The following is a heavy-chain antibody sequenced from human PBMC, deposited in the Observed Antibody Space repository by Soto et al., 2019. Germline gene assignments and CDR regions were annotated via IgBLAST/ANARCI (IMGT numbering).Heavy chain of an antibody. V-gene: IGHV3-53*01. D-gene: IGHD3-3*01. CDR2: IYSGGST. CDR1: GFTVSSNY. CDR3: ARRLSTIFGVVSNWFDP. J-gene: IGHJ5*02. Sequence: GGSLRLSCAASGFTVSSNYMSWVRQAPGKGLEWVSVIYSGGSTYYADSVKGRFTISRDNAKNSLYLQMNSLRAEDTAVYYCARRLSTIFGVVSNWFDPWGQGTLVTVSS.